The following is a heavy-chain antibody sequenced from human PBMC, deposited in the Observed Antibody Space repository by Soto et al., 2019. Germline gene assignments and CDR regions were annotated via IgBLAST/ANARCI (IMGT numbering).Heavy chain of an antibody. D-gene: IGHD2-15*01. CDR1: GFTFSSYG. CDR2: ISYDGSNK. J-gene: IGHJ4*02. CDR3: AKDMSLYCSGGSCFTSEDY. V-gene: IGHV3-30*18. Sequence: QLQLVESGGGVVQPGRSLRLSCAASGFTFSSYGMHWVRQAPGKGLKWVAVISYDGSNKYYADSVKGRFTISRDNSKNTLYLQMNSLRAEDTAVYYCAKDMSLYCSGGSCFTSEDYWGQGTLVTVSS.